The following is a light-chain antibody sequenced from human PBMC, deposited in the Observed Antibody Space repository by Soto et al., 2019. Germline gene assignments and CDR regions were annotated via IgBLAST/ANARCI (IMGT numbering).Light chain of an antibody. J-gene: IGLJ2*01. Sequence: QSALTQPASVSGSPGQSITISCTGSSSDVGGYKYVSWYQQHPGKAPKLMIYEVSNRPSGVSNRFSGSKSGNTASLTISGLQDEDEAYYYCNSYTSSNTRFVGGGTKLTVL. CDR1: SSDVGGYKY. CDR3: NSYTSSNTRF. V-gene: IGLV2-14*01. CDR2: EVS.